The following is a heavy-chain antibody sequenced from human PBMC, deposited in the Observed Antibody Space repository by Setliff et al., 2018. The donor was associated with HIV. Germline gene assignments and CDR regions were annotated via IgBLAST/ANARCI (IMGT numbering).Heavy chain of an antibody. CDR3: ARDPLYYDSSGHYSYFYFDF. CDR2: ISHSGNT. D-gene: IGHD3-22*01. V-gene: IGHV4-39*07. J-gene: IGHJ4*02. CDR1: GGSISSNSDH. Sequence: SETLSLTCTVSGGSISSNSDHWGWIRQPPGKGLEWIGGISHSGNTYYNPSLQSRVTISLDMSKNQFSLKLNSVSAADTAVYYCARDPLYYDSSGHYSYFYFDFWGLGMRVTVSS.